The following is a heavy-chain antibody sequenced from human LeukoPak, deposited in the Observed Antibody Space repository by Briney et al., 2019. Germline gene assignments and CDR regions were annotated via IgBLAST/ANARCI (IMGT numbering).Heavy chain of an antibody. J-gene: IGHJ6*02. Sequence: GSLRLSCAASGFTFSSYAMSWVRQAPGKGLEWVSAISGSGGSTYYADSVKGRFTISRDNSKNTLYLQMNSLRAEDTAVYYCAKDFWSESYYYGMDVWGQGTTVTVSS. CDR1: GFTFSSYA. CDR2: ISGSGGST. V-gene: IGHV3-23*01. D-gene: IGHD3-3*01. CDR3: AKDFWSESYYYGMDV.